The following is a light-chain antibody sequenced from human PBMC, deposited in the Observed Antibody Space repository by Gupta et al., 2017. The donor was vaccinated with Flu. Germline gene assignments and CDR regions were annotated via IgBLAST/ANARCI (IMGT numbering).Light chain of an antibody. V-gene: IGLV2-11*01. CDR3: CSFGAASF. J-gene: IGLJ2*01. CDR2: DVY. CDR1: SSDVGAYNY. Sequence: QSALTQPRSVSGSPGQSVAISCTGTSSDVGAYNYVSWYQQHPGKAPKLIIYDVYTRPSGVPYRFTGSTSGNTASPTISGLQPEDEADYHCCSFGAASFFGGGTKLTVL.